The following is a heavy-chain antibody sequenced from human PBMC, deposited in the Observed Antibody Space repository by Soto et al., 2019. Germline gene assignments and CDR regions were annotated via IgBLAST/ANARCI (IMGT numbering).Heavy chain of an antibody. Sequence: QVHLVESGGGVVQPGRSLRLSCAASGFTFSSYGMHWVRQAPGKGLEWVAVTPYDGSNRYYADSVKGRFTISRDNXKXXLYLQMNSLRGEDTAVYYCAKAGPAHYFSYYGLDVWGQGTTVTVSS. CDR2: TPYDGSNR. V-gene: IGHV3-30*18. CDR3: AKAGPAHYFSYYGLDV. J-gene: IGHJ6*02. CDR1: GFTFSSYG.